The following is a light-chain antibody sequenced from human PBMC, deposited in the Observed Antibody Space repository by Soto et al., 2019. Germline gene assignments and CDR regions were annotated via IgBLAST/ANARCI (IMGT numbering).Light chain of an antibody. V-gene: IGKV3-11*01. Sequence: ETVVTQSPDTRSVPPGERATLSCRASQSVKPFLVWYQQRPRQAPPLLLYDASPRAAGIPPPFSGSGFGTDFTLTTSSLQPQDAAVSYCQPRSNSAAMTFGQGTRLEIK. CDR2: DAS. CDR3: QPRSNSAAMT. J-gene: IGKJ5*01. CDR1: QSVKPF.